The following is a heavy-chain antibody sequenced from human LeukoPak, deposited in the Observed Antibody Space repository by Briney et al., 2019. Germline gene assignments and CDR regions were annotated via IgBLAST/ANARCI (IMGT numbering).Heavy chain of an antibody. V-gene: IGHV4-59*12. CDR2: IYYSGST. CDR3: ASTGSSGWSPVDY. Sequence: SETLSLTCTVSGGSISSYYWSWIRQPPGKGLEWIGYIYYSGSTNYNPSLKSRVTISVDKSKNQFSLKLSSVTAADTAVYYCASTGSSGWSPVDYWGQGTLVTVSS. J-gene: IGHJ4*02. D-gene: IGHD6-19*01. CDR1: GGSISSYY.